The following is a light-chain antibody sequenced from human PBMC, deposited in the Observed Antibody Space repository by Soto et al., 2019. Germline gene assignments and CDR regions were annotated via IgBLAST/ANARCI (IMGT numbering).Light chain of an antibody. CDR2: AAS. V-gene: IGKV1-5*01. Sequence: DIRMTQSPSTVSAYVGDSVTITCRAIQSITTWLAWFQLKPGKVPKRLMYAASTLQSGVPSRFSGSGSGTEFTLTISSLQPDDFATYYCQHYNSYSEAFGQGTKVDIK. CDR1: QSITTW. CDR3: QHYNSYSEA. J-gene: IGKJ1*01.